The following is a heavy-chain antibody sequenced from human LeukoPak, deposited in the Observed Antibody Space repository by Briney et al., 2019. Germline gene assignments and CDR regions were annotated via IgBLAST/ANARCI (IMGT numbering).Heavy chain of an antibody. CDR3: ARGGIDYFDY. V-gene: IGHV4-39*01. D-gene: IGHD3-16*02. CDR1: GGSISSYY. CDR2: IYYSGST. J-gene: IGHJ4*02. Sequence: PSETLSLTCTVSGGSISSYYWGWIRQPPGKGLEWIGSIYYSGSTYYNPSLKSRVTISVDTSKNQFSLKLSSVTAADTAVYYCARGGIDYFDYWGQGTQVTVSS.